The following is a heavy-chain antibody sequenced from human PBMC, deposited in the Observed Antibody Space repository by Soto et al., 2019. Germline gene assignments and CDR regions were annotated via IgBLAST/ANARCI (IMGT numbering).Heavy chain of an antibody. J-gene: IGHJ4*02. CDR2: ISWNSGSI. CDR1: GFTFDDYA. D-gene: IGHD3-22*01. CDR3: AKDTGYYDSSGYFDY. Sequence: PGGSLRLSCAASGFTFDDYAMHWVRQAPGKGLEWVSGISWNSGSIGHADSVKGRFTISRDNAKNSLYLQMNSLRAEDTALYYCAKDTGYYDSSGYFDYWGQGTLVTVSS. V-gene: IGHV3-9*01.